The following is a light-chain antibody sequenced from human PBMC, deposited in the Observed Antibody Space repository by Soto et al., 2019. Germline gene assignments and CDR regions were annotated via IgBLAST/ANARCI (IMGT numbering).Light chain of an antibody. J-gene: IGKJ1*01. CDR3: QQYYSYLT. V-gene: IGKV1-8*01. CDR1: QGISSY. Sequence: AIRMTQSPSSFSASTGDRVTITCRASQGISSYLAWYQQKPGKAPKLLIYAASTLQSGVTSRFSGSGSGTDFTLTISCLQSEDFATYYCQQYYSYLTFGQGTKGEIK. CDR2: AAS.